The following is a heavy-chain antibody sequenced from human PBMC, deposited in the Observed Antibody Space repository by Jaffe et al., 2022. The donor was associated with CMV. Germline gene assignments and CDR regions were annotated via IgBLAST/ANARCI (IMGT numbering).Heavy chain of an antibody. V-gene: IGHV1-2*02. Sequence: QVQLVQSGAEVKKPGASVKVSCKASGYMFTGHFINWVRQTPGQGLEWMGWINPNTGRTNYAQKFQGRITMTRDTPISTAYMELSSLRPDDTAIYYCARVLQAEDYWGQGTLVTVSS. CDR3: ARVLQAEDY. CDR2: INPNTGRT. CDR1: GYMFTGHF. J-gene: IGHJ4*02.